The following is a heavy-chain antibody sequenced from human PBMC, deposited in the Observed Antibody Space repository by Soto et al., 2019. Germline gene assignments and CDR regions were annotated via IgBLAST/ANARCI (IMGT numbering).Heavy chain of an antibody. J-gene: IGHJ4*02. CDR3: ASPRPVAWLVPFDY. D-gene: IGHD6-19*01. CDR2: IKQDGSEK. V-gene: IGHV3-7*01. CDR1: GFTFSSYW. Sequence: GGSLRLSCAASGFTFSSYWMSWVRQAPGKGLEWVANIKQDGSEKYYVDSVKGRFTISRDNAKNSLYLQMNSLRAEATAVYYYASPRPVAWLVPFDYWGQGTLVTVSS.